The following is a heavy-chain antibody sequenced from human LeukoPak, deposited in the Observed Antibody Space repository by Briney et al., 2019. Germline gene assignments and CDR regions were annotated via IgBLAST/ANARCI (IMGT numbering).Heavy chain of an antibody. CDR2: INHSGST. V-gene: IGHV4-34*01. J-gene: IGHJ4*02. D-gene: IGHD6-19*01. Sequence: PSETLPLTCAVYGGSFSGYYWSWIRQPPGKGLEWIGEINHSGSTNYNPSLKSRVTISVDTSKNQFSLKLSSVTAADTAVYYCARGNAVAGLYYFDYWGQGTLVTVSS. CDR3: ARGNAVAGLYYFDY. CDR1: GGSFSGYY.